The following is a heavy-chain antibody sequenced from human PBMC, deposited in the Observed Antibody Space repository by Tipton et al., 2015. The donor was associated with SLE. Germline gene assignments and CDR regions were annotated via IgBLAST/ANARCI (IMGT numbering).Heavy chain of an antibody. CDR3: ATDRRIVVVPAAMDYNWFDP. Sequence: TLSLTCSVSGDSIGSYYWSWVRQPPGKGLEWIGHVHYSETTNYNPSLKSRVTISLDTSKNQFSLQLSSVTAADTAVYYCATDRRIVVVPAAMDYNWFDPWGHGTLVTISS. CDR2: VHYSETT. J-gene: IGHJ5*02. V-gene: IGHV4-59*01. CDR1: GDSIGSYY. D-gene: IGHD2-2*01.